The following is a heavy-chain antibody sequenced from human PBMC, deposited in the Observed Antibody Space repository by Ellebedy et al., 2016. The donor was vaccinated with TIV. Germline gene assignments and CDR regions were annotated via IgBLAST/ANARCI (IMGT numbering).Heavy chain of an antibody. CDR2: IYHSGST. J-gene: IGHJ4*02. V-gene: IGHV4-38-2*02. Sequence: MPSETLSLTCTVSGYSISSGYYGGWLRPPPGKGLEWIGSIYHSGSTYYNPSLKSRVTISVDTSNNQFSLSLSSVTAADTAMFYCARTYSGNDYSDYWGQGTLVTVSS. CDR1: GYSISSGYY. CDR3: ARTYSGNDYSDY. D-gene: IGHD5-12*01.